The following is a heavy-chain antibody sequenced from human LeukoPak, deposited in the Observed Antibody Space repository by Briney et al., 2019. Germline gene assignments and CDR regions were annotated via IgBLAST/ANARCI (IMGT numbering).Heavy chain of an antibody. D-gene: IGHD3-22*01. CDR3: AKLEGTYYYDSSGYYSQDY. CDR1: GFTFSSYA. J-gene: IGHJ4*02. V-gene: IGHV3-23*01. CDR2: ISGSGGST. Sequence: PGGSLRLSCAPSGFTFSSYAMSWVPQAPGKGLEWVSAISGSGGSTYYADSVKGRFTISRDNSKNTLYLQMNSLRAEDTAVYYCAKLEGTYYYDSSGYYSQDYWGQGTLVTVSS.